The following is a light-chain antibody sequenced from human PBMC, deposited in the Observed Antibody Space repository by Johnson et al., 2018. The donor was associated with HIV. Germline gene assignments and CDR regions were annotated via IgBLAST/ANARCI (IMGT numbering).Light chain of an antibody. V-gene: IGLV1-51*01. CDR3: GTWDSSLSAYV. Sequence: HSVLTQPPSVSAAPGQKITVSCSGSSSNIGNNYVSWYQQHPGTAPKLLIYDNNKRPSGIPDRFSGSKSGTSATLRITGLQTGDEADYYCGTWDSSLSAYVFGTGTKVTVL. J-gene: IGLJ1*01. CDR2: DNN. CDR1: SSNIGNNY.